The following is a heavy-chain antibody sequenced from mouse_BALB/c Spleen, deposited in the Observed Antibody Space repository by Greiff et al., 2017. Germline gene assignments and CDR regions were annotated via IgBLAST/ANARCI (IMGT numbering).Heavy chain of an antibody. CDR2: INPSTGYT. J-gene: IGHJ2*01. D-gene: IGHD2-3*01. CDR1: GYTFTSYW. V-gene: IGHV1-7*01. CDR3: ARSRPPDGYYDY. Sequence: VQLQQPGAELAKPGASVKMSCKASGYTFTSYWMHRVKQRPGQGLEWIGYINPSTGYTEYNQKFKDKATLTADKSSSTAYMQLSSLTSEDSAVYYCARSRPPDGYYDYWGQGTTLTVSS.